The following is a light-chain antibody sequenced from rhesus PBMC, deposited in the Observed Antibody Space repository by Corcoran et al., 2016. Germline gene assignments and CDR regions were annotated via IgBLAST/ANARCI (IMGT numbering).Light chain of an antibody. J-gene: IGLJ1*01. CDR2: EVT. V-gene: IGLV2-32*02. Sequence: QAALTQPRSVSGSPGQSVTISCTGTSSDIGGYNYVSWYQQHPDTAPKLMIYEVTKRPSGVSGRFSGSKSGSTASLTISGLQAEDESDYYCSSYVGSNTYIFGTGTRLTVL. CDR3: SSYVGSNTYI. CDR1: SSDIGGYNY.